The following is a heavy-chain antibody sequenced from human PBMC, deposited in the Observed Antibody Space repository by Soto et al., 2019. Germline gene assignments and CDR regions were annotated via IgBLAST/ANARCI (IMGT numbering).Heavy chain of an antibody. CDR2: ISCSGSST. CDR3: AKARTRTSYYYYMDV. D-gene: IGHD2-2*01. Sequence: GGSLRLSSEASGFNFSSYAMSCVRQAPGKGLEWVYAISCSGSSTHSADSVKGRSTISRNNTKNTLYLQMNSLRAEDTAVYYCAKARTRTSYYYYMDVWGQGTTVTVSS. V-gene: IGHV3-23*01. J-gene: IGHJ6*02. CDR1: GFNFSSYA.